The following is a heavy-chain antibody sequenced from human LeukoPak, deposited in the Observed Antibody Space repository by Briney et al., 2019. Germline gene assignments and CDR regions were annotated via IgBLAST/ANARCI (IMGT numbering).Heavy chain of an antibody. CDR1: GGTFSSYP. J-gene: IGHJ6*02. D-gene: IGHD2-2*01. Sequence: SVNDSCQASGGTFSSYPISWVRPAPGKGLEWMGRIIPIFWRSNYAQKFQGRVTITADRSTSTAYMELSSLRSEDTAVYYCARGYCSSTSCYARSRYYYYGMDVWGQGTTVTVSS. CDR3: ARGYCSSTSCYARSRYYYYGMDV. V-gene: IGHV1-69*06. CDR2: IIPIFWRS.